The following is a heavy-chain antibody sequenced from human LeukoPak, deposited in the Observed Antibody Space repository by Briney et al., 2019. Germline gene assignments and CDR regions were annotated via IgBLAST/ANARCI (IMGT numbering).Heavy chain of an antibody. CDR1: GFTFSSYS. CDR3: AREPFWSGYYSNLHFDY. CDR2: IKQDGSVK. D-gene: IGHD3-3*01. Sequence: GGSLRLSCAASGFTFSSYSMNWVRQAPGKGLEWVANIKQDGSVKNYVDSVKGRFTISRDNAKNSLYLQMNSLRAEDTAVYYCAREPFWSGYYSNLHFDYWGQGTLVTVSS. V-gene: IGHV3-7*01. J-gene: IGHJ4*02.